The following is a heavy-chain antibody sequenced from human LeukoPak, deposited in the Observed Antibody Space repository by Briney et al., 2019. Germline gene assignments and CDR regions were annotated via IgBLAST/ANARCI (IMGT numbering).Heavy chain of an antibody. J-gene: IGHJ3*02. D-gene: IGHD1-26*01. CDR1: GGSISSYY. Sequence: SETLSLTCTVSGGSISSYYWSWIRQPPGKGLEWIGYIYYRGSTNYNPSLKSRVTISVDTSKNQFSLKLSSVTAADTAVYYCARLARGSYYFAFDIWGQGTMVTVSS. CDR2: IYYRGST. V-gene: IGHV4-59*08. CDR3: ARLARGSYYFAFDI.